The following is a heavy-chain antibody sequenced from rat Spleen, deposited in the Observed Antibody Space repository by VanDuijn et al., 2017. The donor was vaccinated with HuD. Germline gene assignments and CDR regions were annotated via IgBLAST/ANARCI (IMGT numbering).Heavy chain of an antibody. V-gene: IGHV4-2*01. Sequence: EVKLVESGGGLVQPGRSLKLSCAASGFSFNDYWMGWVRQAPGKGLEWIGVISKDSTTINYTPSLKDKFIISRDNAQNTLYLQMNKLGSEDTATYYCSRGRVYYGYTGFDYWGQGVMVTVSS. CDR3: SRGRVYYGYTGFDY. CDR1: GFSFNDYW. D-gene: IGHD1-9*01. J-gene: IGHJ2*01. CDR2: ISKDSTTI.